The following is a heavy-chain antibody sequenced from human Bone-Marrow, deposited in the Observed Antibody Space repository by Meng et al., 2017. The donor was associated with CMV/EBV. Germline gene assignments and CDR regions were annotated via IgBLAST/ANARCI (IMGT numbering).Heavy chain of an antibody. CDR3: ARVHSSGWNPNWFDP. Sequence: ASVKVSCKASGYTFTSYGISWVRQAPGQGLEWMGWISAYNGNTNYAQKLQGRVTMTTDTSTSTAYMELRSLRSDDTAVYYCARVHSSGWNPNWFDPWGQGTLVNVYS. CDR1: GYTFTSYG. V-gene: IGHV1-18*01. J-gene: IGHJ5*02. D-gene: IGHD6-19*01. CDR2: ISAYNGNT.